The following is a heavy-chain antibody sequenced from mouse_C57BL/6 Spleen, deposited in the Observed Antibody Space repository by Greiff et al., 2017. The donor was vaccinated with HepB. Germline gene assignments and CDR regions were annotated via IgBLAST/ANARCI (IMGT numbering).Heavy chain of an antibody. CDR1: GFTFTDYY. CDR3: ARYKDYDYDLYYFDY. Sequence: EVKVEESGGGLVQPGGSLSLSCAASGFTFTDYYMSWVRQPPGKALEWLGFIRNKANGYTTEYSASVKGRFTISRDNSQSILYLQMNALRAEDSATYYCARYKDYDYDLYYFDYWGQGTTLTVSS. V-gene: IGHV7-3*01. D-gene: IGHD2-4*01. J-gene: IGHJ2*01. CDR2: IRNKANGYTT.